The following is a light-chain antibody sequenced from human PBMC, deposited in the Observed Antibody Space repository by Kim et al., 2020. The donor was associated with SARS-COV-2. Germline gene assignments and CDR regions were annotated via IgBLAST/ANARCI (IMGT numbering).Light chain of an antibody. CDR1: QSVSEW. Sequence: IQMTQSPSTLSAYVGDTVTITCRASQSVSEWLAWYQQKPGKAPNLLIYDASTLQSGVPSRFSGSGSETDFTLTINTLQADDFATYYCQQYHDNYWTFGQGTKVDIK. CDR2: DAS. V-gene: IGKV1-5*01. J-gene: IGKJ1*01. CDR3: QQYHDNYWT.